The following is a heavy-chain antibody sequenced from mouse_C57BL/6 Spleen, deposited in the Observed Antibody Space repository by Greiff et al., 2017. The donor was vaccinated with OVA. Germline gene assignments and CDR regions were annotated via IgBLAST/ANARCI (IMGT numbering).Heavy chain of an antibody. CDR1: GYTFTDYN. D-gene: IGHD1-1*01. J-gene: IGHJ2*01. V-gene: IGHV1-18*01. CDR2: INPNNGGT. Sequence: EVQLQQSGPELVKPGASVKIPCKASGYTFTDYNMDWVKQSHGKSLEWIGDINPNNGGTIYNQKFKGKATLTVDKSSSTAYMELRSLTSEDTAVYYCARSIGDGSSYRYYFDYWGQGTTLTVSS. CDR3: ARSIGDGSSYRYYFDY.